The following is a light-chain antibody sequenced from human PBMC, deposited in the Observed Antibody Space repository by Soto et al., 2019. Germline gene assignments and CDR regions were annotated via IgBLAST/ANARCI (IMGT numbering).Light chain of an antibody. CDR1: RSDVGAYNY. CDR2: EVT. CDR3: NSFIRCFYFV. J-gene: IGLJ1*01. Sequence: QSVRAQPAAVSGSPGQSIDLSCTGTRSDVGAYNYVSWYQQHPGKAPKLMISEVTNRPSGVSDRFSGPKSGNTASLTISGLQAEDDADDDCNSFIRCFYFVF. V-gene: IGLV2-14*01.